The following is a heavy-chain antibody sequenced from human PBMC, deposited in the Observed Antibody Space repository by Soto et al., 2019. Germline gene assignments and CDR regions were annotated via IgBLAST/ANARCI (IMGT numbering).Heavy chain of an antibody. CDR1: GFTFSSYS. V-gene: IGHV3-21*01. D-gene: IGHD3-22*01. Sequence: GGSLRLSCGASGFTFSSYSMNWVRQAPGEGLEWVSSISSSSSYIYYADSVKGRFTISRDNAKNSLYLQMNSLRAEDTAVYYCARDPTRGIDYYDSSGYQNWFDPWGQGTLVTVSS. CDR3: ARDPTRGIDYYDSSGYQNWFDP. CDR2: ISSSSSYI. J-gene: IGHJ5*02.